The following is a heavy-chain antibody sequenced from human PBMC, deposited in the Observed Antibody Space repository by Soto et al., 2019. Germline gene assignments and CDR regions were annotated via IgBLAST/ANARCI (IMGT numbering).Heavy chain of an antibody. J-gene: IGHJ3*02. CDR3: TRGCYYDSSGYYCAAFDI. D-gene: IGHD3-22*01. CDR1: GFTFGDYA. Sequence: GSLRLSCTASGFTFGDYAMSWVRQAPGKGLEWVGFIRRKAYGGTTEYAASVKGRFTISRDDSKSIAYLQMNSLKTEDTAVYYCTRGCYYDSSGYYCAAFDIWGQGTMVTVS. CDR2: IRRKAYGGTT. V-gene: IGHV3-49*04.